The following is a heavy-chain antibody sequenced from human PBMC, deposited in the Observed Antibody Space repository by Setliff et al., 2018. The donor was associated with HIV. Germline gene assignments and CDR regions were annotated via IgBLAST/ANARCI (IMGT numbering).Heavy chain of an antibody. Sequence: SETLSLTCTVSGDSFSTYYWTWIRQPAGKGLDWIGRIYTTGRTSYNPSLKNRVTMSIDSSRNQFSLKINSVTAADTAIYFCAREKGFGGATGWFDPWDQGTLVTVSS. V-gene: IGHV4-4*07. CDR1: GDSFSTYY. D-gene: IGHD2-15*01. CDR3: AREKGFGGATGWFDP. J-gene: IGHJ5*02. CDR2: IYTTGRT.